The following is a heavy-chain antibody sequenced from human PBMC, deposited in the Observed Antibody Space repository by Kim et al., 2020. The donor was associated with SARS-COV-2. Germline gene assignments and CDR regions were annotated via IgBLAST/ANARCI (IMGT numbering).Heavy chain of an antibody. V-gene: IGHV5-51*01. Sequence: TYSPSFQGQVTISADKSISTAYLQWSSRKASDTAMYYCARRQWGGDYFDYWGQGTLVTVSS. J-gene: IGHJ4*02. CDR3: ARRQWGGDYFDY. D-gene: IGHD1-26*01.